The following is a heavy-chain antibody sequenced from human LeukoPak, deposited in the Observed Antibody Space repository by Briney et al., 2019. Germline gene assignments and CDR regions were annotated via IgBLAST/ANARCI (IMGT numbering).Heavy chain of an antibody. CDR3: AHWGYFDWSMGFDY. J-gene: IGHJ4*02. Sequence: SGPTLVNPTQTLTLTCTFSGFSLCTSGVGVGWIRQPPGKALEWLALIYWDDDKRYSPSLKSRLTITKDTSKNQVVLTMTNMDPVDTATYYCAHWGYFDWSMGFDYWGQGTLVTVSS. V-gene: IGHV2-5*02. CDR1: GFSLCTSGVG. CDR2: IYWDDDK. D-gene: IGHD3-9*01.